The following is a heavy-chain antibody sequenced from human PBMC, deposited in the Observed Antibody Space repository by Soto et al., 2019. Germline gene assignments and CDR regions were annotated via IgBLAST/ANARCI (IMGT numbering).Heavy chain of an antibody. J-gene: IGHJ3*02. CDR2: ISYDGSNK. Sequence: SCAASGFTFSSYGMHWVRQAPGKGLEWVAVISYDGSNKYYADSVKGRFTISRDNSKNTLYLQMNSLRAEDTAVYYCAKAHGDYLGDAFDIWGQGTMVTVSS. CDR1: GFTFSSYG. D-gene: IGHD4-17*01. CDR3: AKAHGDYLGDAFDI. V-gene: IGHV3-30*18.